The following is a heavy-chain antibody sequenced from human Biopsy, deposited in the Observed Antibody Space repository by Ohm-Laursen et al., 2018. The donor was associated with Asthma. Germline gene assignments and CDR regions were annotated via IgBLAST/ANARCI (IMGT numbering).Heavy chain of an antibody. J-gene: IGHJ4*02. Sequence: SLRLSCTALGFMFKSFGMHWVRQAPGKGLEWVAVISYDGNHKFYEDSVKGRFTISRDNSKNTLYLQMNSLRTEDTAVYYCAKRRGYSGHDNDYWGQGTLVIVSS. CDR3: AKRRGYSGHDNDY. CDR2: ISYDGNHK. V-gene: IGHV3-30*18. CDR1: GFMFKSFG. D-gene: IGHD5-12*01.